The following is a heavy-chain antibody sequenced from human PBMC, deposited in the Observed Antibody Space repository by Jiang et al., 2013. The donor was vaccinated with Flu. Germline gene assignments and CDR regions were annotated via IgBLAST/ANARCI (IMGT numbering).Heavy chain of an antibody. J-gene: IGHJ4*02. CDR1: GGSISSGSYY. V-gene: IGHV4-61*02. Sequence: SGPGLVKPSQTLSLTCTVSGGSISSGSYYWSWIRQPAGKGLEWIGRIYTSGSTNYNPSLKSRVTISVDTSKNQFSLKLSSVTAADTAVYYCAAWGGLSTRIHFDYWGQGTLVTVSS. CDR3: AAWGGLSTRIHFDY. D-gene: IGHD3-16*02. CDR2: IYTSGST.